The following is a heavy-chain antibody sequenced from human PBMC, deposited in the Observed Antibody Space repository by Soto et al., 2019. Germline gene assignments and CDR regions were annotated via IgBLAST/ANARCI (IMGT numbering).Heavy chain of an antibody. D-gene: IGHD4-17*01. Sequence: GGSLRLSCAASGFTFGRYSMNWVRQAPGKGLEWVSTISSNGGSTYYADSVRGRFTISRDNFKNTLYLLMNSLTTEDTAVYYCAIPEGDPRHFGDYGRSGWGAFDIWGQGTMVTVSS. CDR3: AIPEGDPRHFGDYGRSGWGAFDI. CDR2: ISSNGGST. J-gene: IGHJ3*02. V-gene: IGHV3-23*01. CDR1: GFTFGRYS.